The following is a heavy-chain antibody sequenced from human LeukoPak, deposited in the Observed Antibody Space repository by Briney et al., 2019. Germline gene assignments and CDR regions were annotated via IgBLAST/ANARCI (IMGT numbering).Heavy chain of an antibody. CDR3: ATTHCYDGSGYYGPSGFHAFDI. CDR2: IIPIFGTA. V-gene: IGHV1-69*05. D-gene: IGHD3-22*01. CDR1: GGTFSSYA. J-gene: IGHJ3*02. Sequence: SVKVSCKASGGTFSSYAISWVRQAPGQGLEWMGRIIPIFGTANYAQKFQGRVTITTDESTSTAYMELSSLRSEDAAVYYCATTHCYDGSGYYGPSGFHAFDIWGQGTMVTVSS.